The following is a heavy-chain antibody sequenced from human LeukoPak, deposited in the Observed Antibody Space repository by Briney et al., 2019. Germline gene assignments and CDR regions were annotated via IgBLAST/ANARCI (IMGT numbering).Heavy chain of an antibody. CDR1: GGSISSYY. D-gene: IGHD3-10*01. CDR2: IYYSGST. Sequence: PSETLSLTCTVSGGSISSYYWSWIRQPPGKGLEWIGYIYYSGSTNYNPSLKSRVTISVDTSKNQFSLKLSSVTAADTAVYYCARVSYYYGSGSYGYYYYMDVWGKGTTVTVSS. J-gene: IGHJ6*03. V-gene: IGHV4-59*01. CDR3: ARVSYYYGSGSYGYYYYMDV.